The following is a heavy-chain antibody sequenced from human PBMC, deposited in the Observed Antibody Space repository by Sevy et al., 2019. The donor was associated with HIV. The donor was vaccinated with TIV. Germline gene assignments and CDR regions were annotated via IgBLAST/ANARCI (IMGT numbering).Heavy chain of an antibody. CDR3: ATTKDYYESSGCPFDY. D-gene: IGHD3-22*01. Sequence: ASVKVSCKVSGYTLSQLSMHWVRQAPGKGLEWMGSFDPEDGETLYAQKLQGRVTMTEDTSIDTAYMERNSRRSEDTAVYYCATTKDYYESSGCPFDYWGQGTLVTVSS. J-gene: IGHJ4*02. CDR2: FDPEDGET. V-gene: IGHV1-24*01. CDR1: GYTLSQLS.